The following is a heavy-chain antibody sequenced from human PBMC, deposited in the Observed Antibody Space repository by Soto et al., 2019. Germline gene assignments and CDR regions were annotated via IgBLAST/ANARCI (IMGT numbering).Heavy chain of an antibody. D-gene: IGHD3-22*01. V-gene: IGHV3-48*01. CDR2: ISSSSRTI. CDR1: GFTFSSYS. J-gene: IGHJ3*02. Sequence: PGGSLRLSCVVSGFTFSSYSMNWVSQAPGKGLEWVSDISSSSRTIHYADSVKGRFTISRDNAKNSLYLQMNNVRAEDTAVYYCARGDFYDSSGPFSDAFDIWGQGTMVTVSS. CDR3: ARGDFYDSSGPFSDAFDI.